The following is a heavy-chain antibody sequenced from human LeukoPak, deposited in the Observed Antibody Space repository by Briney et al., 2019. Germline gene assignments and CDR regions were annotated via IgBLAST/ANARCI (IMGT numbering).Heavy chain of an antibody. D-gene: IGHD6-19*01. CDR1: GFTVSSNY. CDR3: ARNNSGWYYFDS. J-gene: IGHJ4*02. V-gene: IGHV3-53*01. CDR2: ISSGVNT. Sequence: PGGSLRLSCAASGFTVSSNYMSWGRQAPGMGLEWVSVISSGVNTYYADSVKGRFTISRDNSKNTLYLQMNSLRAEDTAVYYCARNNSGWYYFDSWGQGTLVTVSS.